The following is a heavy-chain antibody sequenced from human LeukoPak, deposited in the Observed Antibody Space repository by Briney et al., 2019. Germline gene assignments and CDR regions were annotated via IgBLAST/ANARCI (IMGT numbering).Heavy chain of an antibody. CDR2: IKSKTDGGKT. Sequence: GGSLSLSCAAYGFTFSNVWVNWDGQAPGRGLEWVGRIKSKTDGGKTDYATPVKGRFTISRDDSKSTLYLQMNSLKTEDTAVYYCTTDQGGSYWENHWGQGTLVTVSS. D-gene: IGHD1-26*01. J-gene: IGHJ4*02. V-gene: IGHV3-15*01. CDR3: TTDQGGSYWENH. CDR1: GFTFSNVW.